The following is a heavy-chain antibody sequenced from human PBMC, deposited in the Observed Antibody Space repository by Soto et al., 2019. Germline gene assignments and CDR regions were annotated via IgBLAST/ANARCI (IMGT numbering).Heavy chain of an antibody. V-gene: IGHV1-18*01. Sequence: QVQLVQSGADVKKPGASVKVSCKASGYTFTNYGISWVRQAPGQGLEWMGWISAYNGNTNYAQKLQGRLTMTTDTSTSTANMELRSLRSDDTAVYYCARNYYDFWSGYHVPPPIDYWGQGTLVTVSS. CDR1: GYTFTNYG. D-gene: IGHD3-3*01. CDR2: ISAYNGNT. J-gene: IGHJ4*02. CDR3: ARNYYDFWSGYHVPPPIDY.